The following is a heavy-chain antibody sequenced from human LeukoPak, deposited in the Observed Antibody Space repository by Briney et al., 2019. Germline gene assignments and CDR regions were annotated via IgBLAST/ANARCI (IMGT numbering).Heavy chain of an antibody. Sequence: SETLSLTCTVSGGSISSYYRSWIRQPPGKGLEWIGYIYYSGSTNYNPSLKSRVTISVDTSKNQFSLKLSSVTAADTAVYYCARSMGYFDYWGQGTLVTVSS. J-gene: IGHJ4*02. CDR1: GGSISSYY. CDR2: IYYSGST. V-gene: IGHV4-59*01. CDR3: ARSMGYFDY. D-gene: IGHD2/OR15-2a*01.